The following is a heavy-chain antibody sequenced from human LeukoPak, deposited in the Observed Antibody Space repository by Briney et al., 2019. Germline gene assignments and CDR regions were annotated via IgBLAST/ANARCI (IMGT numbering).Heavy chain of an antibody. Sequence: GGSLILSCAASGSTFSSYGMHWVRQAPGKGMEWVAVIWYDGSNKYYADSVKGRFTITRDNSKNTLYLQMNSLRAEDTAVYYCARDPLTMVRGVIITETRRGYYFDYWGQGTLVTVSS. CDR1: GSTFSSYG. V-gene: IGHV3-33*01. CDR2: IWYDGSNK. D-gene: IGHD3-10*01. J-gene: IGHJ4*02. CDR3: ARDPLTMVRGVIITETRRGYYFDY.